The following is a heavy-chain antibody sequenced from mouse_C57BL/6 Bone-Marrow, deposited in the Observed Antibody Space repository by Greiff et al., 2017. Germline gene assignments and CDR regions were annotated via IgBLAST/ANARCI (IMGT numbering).Heavy chain of an antibody. CDR2: IHPNSGST. J-gene: IGHJ1*03. D-gene: IGHD2-5*01. CDR3: ARAYYSNYWYFDV. CDR1: GYTFTSYW. Sequence: QVQLQQSGAELVKPGASVKLSCKASGYTFTSYWMHWVNQRPGQGLEWIGMIHPNSGSTNYNEKFKSKATLTVDKSSSTAYMQLSSLTSEDSAVYYCARAYYSNYWYFDVWGTGTTVTVSS. V-gene: IGHV1-64*01.